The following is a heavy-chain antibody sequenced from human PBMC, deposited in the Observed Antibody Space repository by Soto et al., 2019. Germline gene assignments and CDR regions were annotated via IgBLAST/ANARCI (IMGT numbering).Heavy chain of an antibody. D-gene: IGHD2-21*02. V-gene: IGHV4-30-4*01. CDR2: VYYTGST. J-gene: IGHJ5*02. CDR3: VRTARQGAVAPHWFDR. Sequence: SETLSLTCTVSGASIRSTDYYWSWIRQAPGKGLEWIGYVYYTGSTYYNPSLMSRLTISVDTSKNQFSLKLTSVTAAETAVYYCVRTARQGAVAPHWFDRWGQGTQVTVS. CDR1: GASIRSTDYY.